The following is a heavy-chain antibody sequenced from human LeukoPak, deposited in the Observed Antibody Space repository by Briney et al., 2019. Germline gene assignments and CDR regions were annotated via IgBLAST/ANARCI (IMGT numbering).Heavy chain of an antibody. D-gene: IGHD1-1*01. V-gene: IGHV4-39*02. CDR1: GDSVSSPSHH. CDR2: IYYTGNT. J-gene: IGHJ4*02. CDR3: TREFTSTSGD. Sequence: PSETLSLTCTVSGDSVSSPSHHWACIRQPPGKGREWIASIYYTGNTYDNPYLKSRLSISIDAYKNYFSLKLSSVTAADTAVYFCTREFTSTSGDWGQGTLVTVSS.